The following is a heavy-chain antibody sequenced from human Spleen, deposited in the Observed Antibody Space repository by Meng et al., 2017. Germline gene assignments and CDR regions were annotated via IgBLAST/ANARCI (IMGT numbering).Heavy chain of an antibody. CDR1: GGSFSGYY. Sequence: QVQLQQWGAGLLKPSETLSLTCAVYGGSFSGYYWSWIRQPPGKGLEWIGEINHSGSTNYNPSLKSRVTISVDTSKNHLSLRLTSVTAADTAVYYCARLRSSSWIYYFDYWGQGTLVTVSS. CDR2: INHSGST. V-gene: IGHV4-34*01. CDR3: ARLRSSSWIYYFDY. D-gene: IGHD6-13*01. J-gene: IGHJ4*02.